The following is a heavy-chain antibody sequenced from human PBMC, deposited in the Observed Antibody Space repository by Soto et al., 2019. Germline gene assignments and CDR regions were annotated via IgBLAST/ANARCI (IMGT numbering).Heavy chain of an antibody. V-gene: IGHV1-18*04. CDR1: GYTFTSYG. Sequence: ASVKGSCKASGYTFTSYGISWGRQAPGQGLECMGWISAYNGNTNYAQKLQGRVTMTTDTSTSTAYMELRSLRSDDTAVYYCARRAQPSSGWYRYYYYYGMDVWGQGTTVTVSS. CDR3: ARRAQPSSGWYRYYYYYGMDV. J-gene: IGHJ6*02. D-gene: IGHD6-19*01. CDR2: ISAYNGNT.